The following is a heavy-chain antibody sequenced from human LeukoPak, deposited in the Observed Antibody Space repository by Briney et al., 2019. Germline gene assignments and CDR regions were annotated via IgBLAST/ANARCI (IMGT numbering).Heavy chain of an antibody. D-gene: IGHD3-9*01. CDR2: IHYSGST. J-gene: IGHJ3*02. CDR1: GGSITNYY. Sequence: SETLSLTCTVSGGSITNYYWTWIRQPPGKGLEWIGYIHYSGSTNYNPSLKSRVTISVDTSKNQFSLKLSSVTAADTAVYYCARNRLRYFDWLLGADAFDIWGQGTMVTVSS. V-gene: IGHV4-59*01. CDR3: ARNRLRYFDWLLGADAFDI.